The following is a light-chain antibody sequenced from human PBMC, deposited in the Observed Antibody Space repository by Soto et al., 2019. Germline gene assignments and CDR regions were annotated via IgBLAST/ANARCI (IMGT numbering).Light chain of an antibody. V-gene: IGKV4-1*01. Sequence: DIVMTQSPESLAVSLGERATINCKSSQSLLYTSRNKNYLAWYQQRPGQPLKLLIYWASTRESGVPDRFSGSGSGTDFTLTINNVQAEDVAVYYCQQYVSTLPTFGQGTKVEIK. CDR2: WAS. CDR3: QQYVSTLPT. J-gene: IGKJ1*01. CDR1: QSLLYTSRNKNY.